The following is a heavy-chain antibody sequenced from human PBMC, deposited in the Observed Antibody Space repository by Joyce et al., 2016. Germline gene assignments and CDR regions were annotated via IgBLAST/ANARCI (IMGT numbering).Heavy chain of an antibody. Sequence: QVQLVQSGAEVKKPGASVKVSCKASGYSFTDHYVHWVRQAPGQGRQWMGQINPDSGGTSYAQKFQGRVTLTRDASIATAYMELSSLRSDDTAVYFCARGPMPPYAFDIWGQGTMVTVSS. V-gene: IGHV1-2*06. D-gene: IGHD2-2*01. CDR1: GYSFTDHY. CDR2: INPDSGGT. J-gene: IGHJ3*02. CDR3: ARGPMPPYAFDI.